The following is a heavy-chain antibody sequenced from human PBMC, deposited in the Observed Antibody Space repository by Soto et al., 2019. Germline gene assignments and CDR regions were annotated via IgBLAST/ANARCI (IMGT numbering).Heavy chain of an antibody. CDR3: ARGVYIWGTYEVNYYFDY. CDR2: VYYIGST. V-gene: IGHV4-39*01. J-gene: IGHJ4*02. CDR1: GVSTCSNNYY. Sequence: QLQLQESGPGLVKPSETLSLTCTVSGVSTCSNNYYWGWIRQSPGKGLEWIGTVYYIGSTYYNPSLKSRVTISIDTSKNQFSLRLTSVTAADTAVYYCARGVYIWGTYEVNYYFDYWGQGTLVTVSS. D-gene: IGHD3-16*01.